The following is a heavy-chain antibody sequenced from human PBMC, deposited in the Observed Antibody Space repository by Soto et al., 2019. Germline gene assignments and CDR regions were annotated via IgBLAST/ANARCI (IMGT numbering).Heavy chain of an antibody. J-gene: IGHJ6*02. D-gene: IGHD2-2*02. CDR3: ARFLRDCSGTTCYTRADV. CDR1: GGSVSSDTHY. Sequence: NPSETLSLTCTVSGGSVSSDTHYWSWIRQPPGKRLEWIGFIYSSGSTNYNPSLKSRVTMSVDTSKNQFSLKLRSVIVADTAVYHCARFLRDCSGTTCYTRADVWGQGNTVTVS. CDR2: IYSSGST. V-gene: IGHV4-61*01.